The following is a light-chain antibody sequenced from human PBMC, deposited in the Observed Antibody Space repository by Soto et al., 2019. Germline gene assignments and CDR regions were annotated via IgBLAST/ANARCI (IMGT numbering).Light chain of an antibody. J-gene: IGLJ1*01. V-gene: IGLV2-8*01. CDR1: SSDVGGYNY. CDR3: SSYSGTNYHYV. CDR2: DVS. Sequence: QSVLTQPASVSGSPGQSITISCTGTSSDVGGYNYVSWYQHHPGKAPKLLIYDVSKRPSGVPDRFSGSKSGNTASLTASGLQADDEADYYCSSYSGTNYHYVLGTGTKVTVL.